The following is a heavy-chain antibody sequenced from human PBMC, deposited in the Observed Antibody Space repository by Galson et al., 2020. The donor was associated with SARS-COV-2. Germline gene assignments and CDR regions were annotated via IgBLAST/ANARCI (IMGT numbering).Heavy chain of an antibody. D-gene: IGHD4-17*01. Sequence: ASVKVSCKASGYTFTSYGISWVRQAPGQGLEWMGWISAYNGNTNYAQKLQGRVTMTTDTSTSTAYMELRSLRSDDTAVYYCARDDYGDYYYDYGMDVWGQGTTVTVSS. V-gene: IGHV1-18*04. CDR2: ISAYNGNT. J-gene: IGHJ6*02. CDR3: ARDDYGDYYYDYGMDV. CDR1: GYTFTSYG.